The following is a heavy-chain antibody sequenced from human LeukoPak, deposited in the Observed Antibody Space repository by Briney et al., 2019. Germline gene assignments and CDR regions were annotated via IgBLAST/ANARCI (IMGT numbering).Heavy chain of an antibody. CDR3: ARDIRESGSYGWFDS. V-gene: IGHV3-23*01. J-gene: IGHJ5*01. D-gene: IGHD3-10*01. Sequence: GGSLRLSCAASGFSFTSYSMAWVRLVPGKGLGWEWVSSISSSGANTYYADSVRSRFTFSRDNSRYTLYLQMNSLRPDDTAIYYCARDIRESGSYGWFDSWGQGTLVTVSS. CDR2: ISSSGANT. CDR1: GFSFTSYS.